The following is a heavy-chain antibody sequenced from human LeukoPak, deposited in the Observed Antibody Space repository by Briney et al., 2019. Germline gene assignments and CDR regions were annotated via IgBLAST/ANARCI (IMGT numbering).Heavy chain of an antibody. CDR3: WSGRYYEYHFDY. CDR2: IYHSGST. Sequence: HSGTLSLTCAVSGYSISSGYYWGWIRQPPGKGRDWMGSIYHSGSTYYNPSLKSRVTISVDTSKNQFSLKLSSVTAADTAVYYCWSGRYYEYHFDYWGQGTLVTVSS. D-gene: IGHD1-26*01. J-gene: IGHJ4*02. V-gene: IGHV4-38-2*01. CDR1: GYSISSGYY.